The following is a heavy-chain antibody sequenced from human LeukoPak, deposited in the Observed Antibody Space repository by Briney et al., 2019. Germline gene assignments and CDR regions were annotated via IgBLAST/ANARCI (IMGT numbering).Heavy chain of an antibody. Sequence: SETLSLTCTVAGASLNNYHWTWIRQPAGKGLEWIGRIYLSGLSTSGSTNYNPSLSSRVTMSLDTSKKQFFLNLTSVTAADTAVYYCARMGIAAAFRPFDYWGQGTLVTVSS. J-gene: IGHJ4*02. CDR3: ARMGIAAAFRPFDY. CDR2: IYLSGLSTSGST. CDR1: GASLNNYH. D-gene: IGHD6-13*01. V-gene: IGHV4-4*07.